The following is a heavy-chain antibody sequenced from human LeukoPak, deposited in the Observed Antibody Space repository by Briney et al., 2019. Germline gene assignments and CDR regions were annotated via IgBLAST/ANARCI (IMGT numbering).Heavy chain of an antibody. Sequence: NPSETLSLTCTVSGGSISSSSYYWGWIRQPPGKGLEWIGSIYYSGSTYYNPSLKSRVTISVDTSKNQFSLKLSSVTAADTAVYYCARVNIVVPAATWFDPWGQGTLVTVSS. CDR2: IYYSGST. CDR3: ARVNIVVPAATWFDP. D-gene: IGHD2-2*01. CDR1: GGSISSSSYY. V-gene: IGHV4-39*01. J-gene: IGHJ5*02.